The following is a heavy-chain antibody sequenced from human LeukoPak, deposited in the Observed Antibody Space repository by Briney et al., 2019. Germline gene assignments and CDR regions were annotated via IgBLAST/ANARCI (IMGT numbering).Heavy chain of an antibody. V-gene: IGHV4-39*01. D-gene: IGHD3-10*01. J-gene: IGHJ6*03. Sequence: SETLSLTCTVSGGSISSYYWSWIRQPPGKGLEWIGSIYYSGSTYYNPSLKSRVTISVDTSRNQFSLKLSSVTAADTAVYYCARQGGAYYYYMDVWGKGTTVTISS. CDR1: GGSISSYY. CDR3: ARQGGAYYYYMDV. CDR2: IYYSGST.